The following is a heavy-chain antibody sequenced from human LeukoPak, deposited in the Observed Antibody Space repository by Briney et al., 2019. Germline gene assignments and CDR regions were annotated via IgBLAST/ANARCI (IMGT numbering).Heavy chain of an antibody. V-gene: IGHV4-61*02. CDR1: GGSISSDSYY. CDR2: IYTSGST. Sequence: SETLSLTCTVSGGSISSDSYYWSWIWQPAGKGLEWIGRIYTSGSTSYNPSLKSRVTISVDTSKDQFSLKLSSVTAADTAVYYCARTGTTVTNWFDPWGQGTLVTVSS. CDR3: ARTGTTVTNWFDP. J-gene: IGHJ5*02. D-gene: IGHD4-17*01.